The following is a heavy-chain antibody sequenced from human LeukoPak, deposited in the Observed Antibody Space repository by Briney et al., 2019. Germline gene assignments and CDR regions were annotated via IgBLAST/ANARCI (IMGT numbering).Heavy chain of an antibody. J-gene: IGHJ4*02. V-gene: IGHV4-39*01. CDR2: IYYRGST. CDR3: ARQNVVVTAIFFDY. Sequence: KPSETLSLTCTVSGGSISSSSYYWGWIRQPPGKGLEWIGTIYYRGSTYYNPSLKSRVTISVDTSKNQFSLKLSSVTAADTAVYYCARQNVVVTAIFFDYWGQGALVTVSS. CDR1: GGSISSSSYY. D-gene: IGHD2-21*02.